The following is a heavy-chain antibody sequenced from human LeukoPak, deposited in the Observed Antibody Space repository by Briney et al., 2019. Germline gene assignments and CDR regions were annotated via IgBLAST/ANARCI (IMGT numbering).Heavy chain of an antibody. CDR1: GGSISSSSYY. V-gene: IGHV4-39*02. CDR3: ARDHEWSRLGYDY. J-gene: IGHJ4*02. D-gene: IGHD3-3*01. CDR2: IYYSGST. Sequence: PSETLSLTCTVSGGSISSSSYYWGWIRQPPGKGLEWIGSIYYSGSTYYNPSLKSRVTISVDTSKNQFSLKLSSVTAADTAVYYCARDHEWSRLGYDYWGQGTLVTVSS.